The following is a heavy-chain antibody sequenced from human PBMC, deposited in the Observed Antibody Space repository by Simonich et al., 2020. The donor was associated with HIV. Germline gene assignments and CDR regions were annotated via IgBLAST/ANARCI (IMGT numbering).Heavy chain of an antibody. CDR2: DDPEDGET. CDR3: ATNPYYCGSGSETYYFDY. V-gene: IGHV1-69-2*01. CDR1: GYSFTDYY. J-gene: IGHJ4*02. D-gene: IGHD3-10*01. Sequence: EVQVVQSGAEVKKPGATVKISCKVSGYSFTDYYMHWVQQAPGRGLEWMGLDDPEDGETTPAEKFQGSVTITAEPSTDTAYMELGSLRAEDTAVYYCATNPYYCGSGSETYYFDYWGQGTLVTVSS.